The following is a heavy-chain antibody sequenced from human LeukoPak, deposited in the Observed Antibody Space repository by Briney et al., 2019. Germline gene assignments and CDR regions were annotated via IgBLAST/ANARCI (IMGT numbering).Heavy chain of an antibody. CDR1: GGSISIYY. V-gene: IGHV4-59*01. CDR3: VRDRELHY. J-gene: IGHJ4*02. Sequence: SETLSLTCTVSGGSISIYYWSWARQPPGKGLEWIGYIYNSGSTTYNPSLKSRATISVDTSKNQFSLKLTSMTAADTAFYYCVRDRELHYWGQGILVTVSS. CDR2: IYNSGST. D-gene: IGHD1-7*01.